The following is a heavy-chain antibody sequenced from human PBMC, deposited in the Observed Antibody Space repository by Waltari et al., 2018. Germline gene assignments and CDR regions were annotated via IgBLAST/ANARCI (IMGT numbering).Heavy chain of an antibody. J-gene: IGHJ4*02. D-gene: IGHD3-16*01. Sequence: EVQLVESGGGLVQPGGSLRLSCSASGLPFSNLWMTWIRQPRGRGLEWVANIKHDGSETYYMDSVKGRFTVSRDNAKNSLQLQMNSLRAEDTGVYYCTRDLSVLRYWGQGVLVTVSS. CDR3: TRDLSVLRY. CDR2: IKHDGSET. V-gene: IGHV3-7*01. CDR1: GLPFSNLW.